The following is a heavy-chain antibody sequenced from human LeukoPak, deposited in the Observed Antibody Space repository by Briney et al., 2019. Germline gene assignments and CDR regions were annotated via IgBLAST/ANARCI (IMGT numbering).Heavy chain of an antibody. J-gene: IGHJ4*02. CDR3: ARAEGSGSSFDY. CDR1: GYTFTSYG. Sequence: ASVKVSCKASGYTFTSYGISWVRQAPGQGLEWMGWISAYNGNTNYAQKLQGRVTMTTDTSTSTAYMELRSLRVEDTAVYYCARAEGSGSSFDYWGQGTLVTVSS. D-gene: IGHD3-10*01. CDR2: ISAYNGNT. V-gene: IGHV1-18*01.